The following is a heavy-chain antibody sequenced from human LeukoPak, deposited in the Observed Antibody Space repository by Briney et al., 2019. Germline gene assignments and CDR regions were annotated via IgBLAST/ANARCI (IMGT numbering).Heavy chain of an antibody. Sequence: GGSLRLSCAASGFTFSSYGMHWVRHARGKGLVWVSYISGDGSSTTYADSVRGPLTISRANVKNTLDRQMNSLRAEDTAVYYCARGGWGTAIDYWAQGTLVTVSS. V-gene: IGHV3-74*01. CDR2: ISGDGSST. CDR1: GFTFSSYG. CDR3: ARGGWGTAIDY. D-gene: IGHD1-7*01. J-gene: IGHJ4*02.